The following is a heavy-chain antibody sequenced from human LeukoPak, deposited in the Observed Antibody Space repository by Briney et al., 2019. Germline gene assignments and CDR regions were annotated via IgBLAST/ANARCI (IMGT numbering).Heavy chain of an antibody. Sequence: QPGGSLRLSRAASGFTFSSYAMSWVRQAPGKGLEWVSAISGSGGSTYYADSVKGRFTISRDNSKNTLYLQMNSLRAEDTAVYYCAKAPGIAVAQFRNWFDPWGQGTLVTVSS. V-gene: IGHV3-23*01. J-gene: IGHJ5*02. CDR1: GFTFSSYA. D-gene: IGHD6-19*01. CDR3: AKAPGIAVAQFRNWFDP. CDR2: ISGSGGST.